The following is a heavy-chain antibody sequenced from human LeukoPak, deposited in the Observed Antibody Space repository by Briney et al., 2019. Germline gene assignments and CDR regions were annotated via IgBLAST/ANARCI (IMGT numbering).Heavy chain of an antibody. Sequence: SETLSLTCSVSGGSISSRTYYWAWIRQRPGKGLEWNGSIYYSGRTYYNPSLKSRVTISVDTSKNQFSLKLSSVTAADTAVYYCARHEYYGSGSDHRFDYWGQGALVTVSS. CDR2: IYYSGRT. J-gene: IGHJ4*02. D-gene: IGHD3-10*01. CDR3: ARHEYYGSGSDHRFDY. CDR1: GGSISSRTYY. V-gene: IGHV4-39*01.